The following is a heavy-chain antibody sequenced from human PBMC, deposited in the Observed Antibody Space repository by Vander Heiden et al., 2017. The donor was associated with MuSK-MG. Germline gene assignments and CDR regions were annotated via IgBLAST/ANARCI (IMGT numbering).Heavy chain of an antibody. CDR2: IIPIYGTA. CDR1: GGTFSGYA. CDR3: ARDTRSDYGDYGWFDP. V-gene: IGHV1-69*12. Sequence: QVHLVQSGAEVKKPGSSVRVSCKASGGTFSGYAISWVRQAPGQGLEWMGRIIPIYGTANLAQKFQGRVTLTADEHTSTAYMELRSLRSEDAAVYYCARDTRSDYGDYGWFDPWGQGTQGSVSS. J-gene: IGHJ5*02. D-gene: IGHD4-17*01.